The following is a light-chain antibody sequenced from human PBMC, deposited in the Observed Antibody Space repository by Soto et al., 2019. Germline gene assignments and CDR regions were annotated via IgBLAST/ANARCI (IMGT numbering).Light chain of an antibody. CDR1: QGLSTW. J-gene: IGKJ4*01. V-gene: IGKV1-12*01. CDR2: AAS. Sequence: VTHSQLSLSASEGDRFPTPVRRVQGLSTWLAWYQQKPGKALKLLIYAASSFQSGVPSRFSGSGSGTDFTLTISSLQPEDFATYYCQQTSSFPLTFGGGTKVEIK. CDR3: QQTSSFPLT.